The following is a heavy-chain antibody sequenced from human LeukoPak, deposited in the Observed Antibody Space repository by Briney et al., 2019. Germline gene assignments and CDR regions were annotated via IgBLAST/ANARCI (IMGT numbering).Heavy chain of an antibody. J-gene: IGHJ6*03. CDR1: GFTFNNYN. Sequence: PGGSLRLSCAASGFTFNNYNMNWVRQAPGKALEWVSSITSSGTYIFYADSVEGRFTISRDNAKNSLYLQMNSLGPEDTAVYYCARDPYSGNYGNYYYYMDVWGKGTTVTISS. V-gene: IGHV3-21*01. CDR2: ITSSGTYI. D-gene: IGHD1-26*01. CDR3: ARDPYSGNYGNYYYYMDV.